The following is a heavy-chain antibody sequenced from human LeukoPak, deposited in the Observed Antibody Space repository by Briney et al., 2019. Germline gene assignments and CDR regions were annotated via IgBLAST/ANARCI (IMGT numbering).Heavy chain of an antibody. J-gene: IGHJ6*02. V-gene: IGHV3-49*04. CDR1: GFTFGDYV. D-gene: IGHD3-3*01. CDR2: IRSKAYGGTT. CDR3: TREMPGGGLGVVIKFPDYYYYYGMDV. Sequence: PGRSLRLSCTASGFTFGDYVMTWVRQAPGKGLEWVGFIRSKAYGGTTEYAASVKGRFTISRDDSKSIAYLQMNSLKTEDTAVYYCTREMPGGGLGVVIKFPDYYYYYGMDVWGQGTTVTVSS.